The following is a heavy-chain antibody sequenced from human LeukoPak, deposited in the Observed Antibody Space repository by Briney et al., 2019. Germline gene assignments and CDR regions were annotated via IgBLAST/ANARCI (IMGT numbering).Heavy chain of an antibody. J-gene: IGHJ6*03. CDR2: LSWDGGST. CDR3: AKGPKYYDFWSGYPYYYMDV. Sequence: GGSLRLSCAASGFTFDDYAMHWVRQAPGKGLAWVSLLSWDGGSTYYADSVQGRFTIPTDNSTSSLYLQMNSLRAEDTALYYCAKGPKYYDFWSGYPYYYMDVWGKGTTVTVSS. CDR1: GFTFDDYA. D-gene: IGHD3-3*01. V-gene: IGHV3-43D*03.